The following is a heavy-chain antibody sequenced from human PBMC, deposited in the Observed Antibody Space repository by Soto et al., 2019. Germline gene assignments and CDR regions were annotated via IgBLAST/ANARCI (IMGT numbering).Heavy chain of an antibody. CDR1: RFSLANYP. D-gene: IGHD1-7*01. CDR3: AIDAGTTRPYYFDY. CDR2: TSRSGDST. V-gene: IGHV3-23*01. Sequence: GGSLRLSCVASRFSLANYPMNWVRKAPGKGLEWVSVTSRSGDSTYYAGSVKGRFTISRDNSKNTLYLQMNSLRVEDTAVYYCAIDAGTTRPYYFDYWGQGTQVTVSS. J-gene: IGHJ4*02.